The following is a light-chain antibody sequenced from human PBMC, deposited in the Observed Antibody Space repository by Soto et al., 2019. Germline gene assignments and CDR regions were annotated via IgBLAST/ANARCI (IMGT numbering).Light chain of an antibody. Sequence: QSALTQPASVSGSPGQSITISCTRTSSDVGSYNLVSWYQQHPGKAPKLMIYEVSKRPSGVSNRFSGSKSGNTASLTISGLQAEDEADYYCCSYAGSSTFVFGGGTKVTVL. CDR2: EVS. J-gene: IGLJ2*01. CDR3: CSYAGSSTFV. CDR1: SSDVGSYNL. V-gene: IGLV2-23*02.